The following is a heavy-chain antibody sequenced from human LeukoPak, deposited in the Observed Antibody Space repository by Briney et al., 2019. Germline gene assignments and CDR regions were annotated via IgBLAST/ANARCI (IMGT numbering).Heavy chain of an antibody. J-gene: IGHJ4*02. CDR3: TTRGYCSGAGCYSDY. D-gene: IGHD2-2*02. CDR2: IRSKADNGTA. Sequence: GGSLRLSCAVSGLTFSSSWMDWVRQAPGKGLEWVGRIRSKADNGTAEYAALVKGRFTISRDDSKKMLYLQMNSLEVNDTAVYYCTTRGYCSGAGCYSDYWGQGTLVTVSS. CDR1: GLTFSSSW. V-gene: IGHV3-15*07.